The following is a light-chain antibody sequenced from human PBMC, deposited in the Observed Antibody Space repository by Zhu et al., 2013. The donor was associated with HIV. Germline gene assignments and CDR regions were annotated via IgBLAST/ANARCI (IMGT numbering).Light chain of an antibody. CDR3: QKYNSAPFT. CDR2: SVS. J-gene: IGKJ3*01. V-gene: IGKV1-27*01. Sequence: DIQMTQSPPSLSASVGDRVNITCRASHSISTYLHWYQQISGKAPNVLIYSVSTLESGVPSRFSGSGSGRDFTLTISSLQPEDVATYYCQKYNSAPFTFGPGTKVDIK. CDR1: HSISTY.